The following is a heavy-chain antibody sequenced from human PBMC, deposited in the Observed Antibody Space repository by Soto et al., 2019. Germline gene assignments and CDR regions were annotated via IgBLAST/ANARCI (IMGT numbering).Heavy chain of an antibody. CDR1: GGSFSGYY. V-gene: IGHV4-34*01. J-gene: IGHJ4*02. CDR3: ARGRNSGYDDFDY. CDR2: INHSGST. D-gene: IGHD5-12*01. Sequence: SETLSLTCAVYGGSFSGYYWSWIRQPPGKGLEWIGEINHSGSTNYNPSLKSRVTISVDTSKNQFSLKLSSVTAADTAVYYCARGRNSGYDDFDYWGQGTLVTVSS.